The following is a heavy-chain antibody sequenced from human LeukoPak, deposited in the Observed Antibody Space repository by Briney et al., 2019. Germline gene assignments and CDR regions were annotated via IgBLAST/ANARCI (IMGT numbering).Heavy chain of an antibody. Sequence: GRSLRLSCAASGFTFDDYAMHWVRQAPGKGLEWVSGISWNSGSIGYADSVKGRFTISRDNSKNTLYLQMNSLRAEDTAVYYCARVSVHLGNPAHAFDIWGQGTMVTVSS. J-gene: IGHJ3*02. CDR1: GFTFDDYA. V-gene: IGHV3-9*01. CDR2: ISWNSGSI. CDR3: ARVSVHLGNPAHAFDI. D-gene: IGHD7-27*01.